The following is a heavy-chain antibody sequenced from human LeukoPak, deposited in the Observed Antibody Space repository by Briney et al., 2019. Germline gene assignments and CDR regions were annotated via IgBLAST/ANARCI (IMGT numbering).Heavy chain of an antibody. D-gene: IGHD1-26*01. CDR2: IIPILGTV. Sequence: ASVKVSCKASGGTFSSYAISWVRQAPGQGLEWMGGIIPILGTVNYAQKFQGRVTMTEDTSTDTAYMELSSLRSEDTAVYYCATGLDSYSGLPWGQGTLVTVSS. V-gene: IGHV1-69*10. CDR3: ATGLDSYSGLP. J-gene: IGHJ5*02. CDR1: GGTFSSYA.